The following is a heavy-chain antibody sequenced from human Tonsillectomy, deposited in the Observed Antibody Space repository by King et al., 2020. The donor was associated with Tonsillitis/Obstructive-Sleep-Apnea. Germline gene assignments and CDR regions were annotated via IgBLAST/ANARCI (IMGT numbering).Heavy chain of an antibody. Sequence: VQLVESGAEVKKPGESLKISCKGSGYSFTSYWIGWVRQMPGKGLEWMGIIYPGDSDTRYSASFQGQVTISADKSINTAYLQWSSLKASDTAMYYCASLGAYTSSLSGTLDYWGEGTLGTVSS. CDR2: IYPGDSDT. CDR1: GYSFTSYW. J-gene: IGHJ4*02. CDR3: ASLGAYTSSLSGTLDY. V-gene: IGHV5-51*01. D-gene: IGHD6-13*01.